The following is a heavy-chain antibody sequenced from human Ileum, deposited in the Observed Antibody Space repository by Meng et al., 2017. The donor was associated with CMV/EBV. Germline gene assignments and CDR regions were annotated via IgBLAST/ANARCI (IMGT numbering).Heavy chain of an antibody. V-gene: IGHV1-18*01. CDR2: ISTYNGET. CDR1: GYTFSSYG. D-gene: IGHD3-3*01. Sequence: ASVKVSYKTSGYTFSSYGITWVRQAPGQGLEWMGWISTYNGETNYAQNLQGRVTVTTDTSPSTAYLELTSLRSDDTAVYYCARGHDFWSAYSSNPYYYGLDVWGQGTTVTVSS. J-gene: IGHJ6*02. CDR3: ARGHDFWSAYSSNPYYYGLDV.